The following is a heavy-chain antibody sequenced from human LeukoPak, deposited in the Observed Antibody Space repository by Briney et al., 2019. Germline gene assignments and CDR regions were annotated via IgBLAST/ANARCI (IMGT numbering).Heavy chain of an antibody. CDR3: ARGGNDYVWGSYRFWDY. D-gene: IGHD3-16*02. CDR1: GGTFSSYA. CDR2: IIPILGIA. Sequence: GSSVKVSCKASGGTFSSYAISWVRQAPGQGLEWVGRIIPILGIANYAQKFQGRVTITADKSTSTAYMELSSLRSEDTAVYYCARGGNDYVWGSYRFWDYWGQGTLVTASS. V-gene: IGHV1-69*04. J-gene: IGHJ4*02.